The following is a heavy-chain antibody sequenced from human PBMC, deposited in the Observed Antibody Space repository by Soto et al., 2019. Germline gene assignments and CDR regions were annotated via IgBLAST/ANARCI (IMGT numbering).Heavy chain of an antibody. V-gene: IGHV4-59*08. J-gene: IGHJ4*02. CDR1: GGSISSYY. CDR2: ISYSGST. CDR3: ARHKTSRYDY. Sequence: SETLSLTCTVSGGSISSYYWNWIRQSPGKGLEWIGSISYSGSTNHNPSLKSRVTISVDTSKNQFSLKLSSVSAADTAVYYCARHKTSRYDYWGQGTQVTVSS. D-gene: IGHD2-2*01.